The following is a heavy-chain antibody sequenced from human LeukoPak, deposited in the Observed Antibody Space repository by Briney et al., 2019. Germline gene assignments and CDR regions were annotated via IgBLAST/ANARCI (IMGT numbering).Heavy chain of an antibody. V-gene: IGHV3-30*04. D-gene: IGHD5-12*01. J-gene: IGHJ3*02. CDR1: GFTFSSYA. CDR2: ISYDGSNK. CDR3: ARVASGYDSVDAFDI. Sequence: GGSLRLSCAASGFTFSSYAMHWVRQAPGKGLEWVAVISYDGSNKYYADSVKGRFTISRDNSKNTLYLQMNSLRAEDTAVYYCARVASGYDSVDAFDIWGQGTMVTVSS.